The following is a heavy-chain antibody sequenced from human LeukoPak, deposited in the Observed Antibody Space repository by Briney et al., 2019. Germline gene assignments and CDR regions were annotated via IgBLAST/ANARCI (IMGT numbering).Heavy chain of an antibody. Sequence: SETLSLTCAVYGGSFSGYYWSWIRQPPGKGLEWIGEINHSGSTNYNPSLKSRVTISVDTSKNQFSLKLSSVTAADTAVYYCARATRGYNYWIDYRGQGTLVTVSS. CDR3: ARATRGYNYWIDY. D-gene: IGHD5-24*01. CDR2: INHSGST. V-gene: IGHV4-34*01. CDR1: GGSFSGYY. J-gene: IGHJ4*02.